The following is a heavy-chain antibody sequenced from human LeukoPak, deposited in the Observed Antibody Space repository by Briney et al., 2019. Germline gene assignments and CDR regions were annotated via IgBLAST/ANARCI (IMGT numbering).Heavy chain of an antibody. Sequence: GGSLRLSCAASGFTFSNYWMSWVRQAPGKGLEWVVNIMQDGSEKYYVDSVKGRFTISRDNAKNSLYLQMNSLRAEDTAVYYCARRYCGGDCHSPYFDYWGQGTLVTVSS. D-gene: IGHD2-21*02. V-gene: IGHV3-7*01. CDR1: GFTFSNYW. CDR2: IMQDGSEK. CDR3: ARRYCGGDCHSPYFDY. J-gene: IGHJ4*02.